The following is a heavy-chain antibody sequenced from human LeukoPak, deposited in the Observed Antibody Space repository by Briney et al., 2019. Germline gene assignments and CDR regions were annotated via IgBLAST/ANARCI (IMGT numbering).Heavy chain of an antibody. CDR1: GFIFSNYG. Sequence: GGSLRLSCAAYGFIFSNYGMHWVPQAPGKGLEWVALTWYDESNKYYADSVKGRFTISRDNSKNTLYLQMNSLRAEDTAVYYCARDLWCGADCYGTFDIWGQGTMVSVSS. CDR3: ARDLWCGADCYGTFDI. V-gene: IGHV3-33*01. CDR2: TWYDESNK. D-gene: IGHD2-21*02. J-gene: IGHJ3*02.